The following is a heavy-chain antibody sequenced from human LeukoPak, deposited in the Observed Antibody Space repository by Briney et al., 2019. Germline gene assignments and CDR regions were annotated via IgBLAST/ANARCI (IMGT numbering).Heavy chain of an antibody. D-gene: IGHD2-2*01. J-gene: IGHJ4*02. CDR1: GFTFSSYS. Sequence: GGSLRLSCAASGFTFSSYSMNWVRQAPGKGLEWVSYISSSSSYTNYADSVKGRFTISRDNAKNSLYLQMNSLRAEDTAVYYCARQGSRNYFDYWGQGTLVTVSS. V-gene: IGHV3-21*05. CDR2: ISSSSSYT. CDR3: ARQGSRNYFDY.